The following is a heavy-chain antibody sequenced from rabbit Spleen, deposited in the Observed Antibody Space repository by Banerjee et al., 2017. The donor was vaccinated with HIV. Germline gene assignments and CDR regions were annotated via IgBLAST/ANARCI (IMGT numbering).Heavy chain of an antibody. J-gene: IGHJ6*01. CDR1: GFSFSSGYY. CDR3: ARDTSSSFSSYGMDL. D-gene: IGHD1-1*01. CDR2: IYTSSSGST. V-gene: IGHV1S40*01. Sequence: QSLEESGGDLVKPGTSLTLTCKASGFSFSSGYYMCWVRQAPGKGLEWIGCIYTSSSGSTYYASWAKGRFTISKTSSTTVTLQMTSQTVADTATFFCARDTSSSFSSYGMDLWGQGTLVTVS.